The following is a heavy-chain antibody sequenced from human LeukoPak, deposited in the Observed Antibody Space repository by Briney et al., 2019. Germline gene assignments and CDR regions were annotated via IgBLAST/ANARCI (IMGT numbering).Heavy chain of an antibody. D-gene: IGHD6-19*01. CDR1: GGSLSSSSYY. CDR2: IYYSGST. CDR3: ARHRIAVAGPRAYYYYYGMDV. J-gene: IGHJ6*02. Sequence: SETLSLTCTVSGGSLSSSSYYWGWIRQPPGKGLEWIGSIYYSGSTYYNPSLKSRVTISVDTSKNQFSLKLSSVTAADTAVYYCARHRIAVAGPRAYYYYYGMDVWGQGTTVTVSS. V-gene: IGHV4-39*01.